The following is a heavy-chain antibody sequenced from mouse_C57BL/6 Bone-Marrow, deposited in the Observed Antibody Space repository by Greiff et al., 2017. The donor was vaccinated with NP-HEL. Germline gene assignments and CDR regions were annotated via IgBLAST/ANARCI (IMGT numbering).Heavy chain of an antibody. CDR3: ATGGSSPYYFDY. CDR1: GYTFTSYW. J-gene: IGHJ2*01. Sequence: QVQLQQPGAELVKPGASVKLSCKASGYTFTSYWMHWVKQRPGQGLEWIGMIHPNSGSTNYNEKFKSKATLTVDKSSSTAYMQLSSLTSEDSAVYYCATGGSSPYYFDYWGQGTTLTVSS. D-gene: IGHD1-1*01. CDR2: IHPNSGST. V-gene: IGHV1-64*01.